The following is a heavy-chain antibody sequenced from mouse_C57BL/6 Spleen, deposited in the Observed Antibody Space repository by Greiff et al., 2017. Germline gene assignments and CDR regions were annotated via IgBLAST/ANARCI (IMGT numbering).Heavy chain of an antibody. Sequence: EVKVVESGGGLVKPGGSLKLSCAASGFTFSSYTMSWVRQTPEKRLEWVATISGGGGNTYYPDSVKGRFTISRDNAKNTLYLQMSSLRSEDTALYYCARGDYYGSRGDWYFDVWGTGTTVTVSS. CDR1: GFTFSSYT. CDR2: ISGGGGNT. V-gene: IGHV5-9*01. CDR3: ARGDYYGSRGDWYFDV. J-gene: IGHJ1*03. D-gene: IGHD1-1*01.